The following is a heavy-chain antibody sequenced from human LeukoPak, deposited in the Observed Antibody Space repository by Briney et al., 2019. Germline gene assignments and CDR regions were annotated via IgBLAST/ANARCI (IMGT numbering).Heavy chain of an antibody. CDR3: ARVDGSGSYYIYYYYYMDV. CDR2: IKQDGSEK. D-gene: IGHD3-10*01. CDR1: GFTFSSYW. Sequence: PGGSLGLSCAASGFTFSSYWMSWVRQAPGKGLEWVANIKQDGSEKYYVDSVKGRFTISRDNAKNSLYLQMNSLRAEDTAVYYCARVDGSGSYYIYYYYYMDVWGKGTTVTVSS. J-gene: IGHJ6*03. V-gene: IGHV3-7*01.